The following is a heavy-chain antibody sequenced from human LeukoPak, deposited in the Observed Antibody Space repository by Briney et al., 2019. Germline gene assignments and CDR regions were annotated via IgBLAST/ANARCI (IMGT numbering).Heavy chain of an antibody. CDR1: GFTFSSYT. CDR2: ITTGDDNT. V-gene: IGHV3-23*01. J-gene: IGHJ6*02. Sequence: GGSLRLSCTASGFTFSSYTMTWVRQAPGKGLKWVSTITTGDDNTYYADSVKGRFTISRDNSKNTLYLQMNSLRAEDTAVYYCAKGGSYYYYYGMDVWGQGTTVTVSS. CDR3: AKGGSYYYYYGMDV. D-gene: IGHD2-15*01.